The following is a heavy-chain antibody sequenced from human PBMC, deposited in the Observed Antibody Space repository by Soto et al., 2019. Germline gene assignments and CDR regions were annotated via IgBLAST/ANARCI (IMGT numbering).Heavy chain of an antibody. J-gene: IGHJ4*02. D-gene: IGHD2-21*02. CDR2: INAGNGNT. Sequence: ASVKVSCKALGYTLTGYLRVWVGKAPGQRLEWMGWINAGNGNTKYSQKFQGRVTITRDTSASTAYMELSSLRSEDTAVYYCARSIVVVTALDYWGQGTLVTVSS. CDR1: GYTLTGYL. CDR3: ARSIVVVTALDY. V-gene: IGHV1-3*01.